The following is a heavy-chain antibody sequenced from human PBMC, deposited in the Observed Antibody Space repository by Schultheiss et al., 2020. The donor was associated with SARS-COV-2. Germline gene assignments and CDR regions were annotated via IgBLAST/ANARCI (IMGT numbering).Heavy chain of an antibody. D-gene: IGHD2-21*02. J-gene: IGHJ4*02. Sequence: GGSLRLSFAASGFTFDDYAMHWVRQAPGKGLEWVSGISWNSGSIGYADSVKGRFIISRDNAKNSLYLQMNSLRAEDTAVYYCARDDVTYDYWGQGTLVTVSS. CDR1: GFTFDDYA. CDR3: ARDDVTYDY. CDR2: ISWNSGSI. V-gene: IGHV3-9*01.